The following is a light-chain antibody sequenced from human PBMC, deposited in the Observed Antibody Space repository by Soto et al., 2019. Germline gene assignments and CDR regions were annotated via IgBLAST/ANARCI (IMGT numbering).Light chain of an antibody. Sequence: EIVMTQSPATLSVSPGERATLSCRASQSVFSSLAWYQQKPGQAPRLLIYGAATRATGIPARFSGSGSGTEFTLTISSLQSEGFAGYYCQQYHNWQAFGQGTKVEIK. V-gene: IGKV3-15*01. CDR1: QSVFSS. J-gene: IGKJ1*01. CDR3: QQYHNWQA. CDR2: GAA.